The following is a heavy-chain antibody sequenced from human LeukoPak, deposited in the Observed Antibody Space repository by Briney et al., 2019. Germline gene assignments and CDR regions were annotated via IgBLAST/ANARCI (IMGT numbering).Heavy chain of an antibody. J-gene: IGHJ5*02. CDR1: RGTFSSYA. D-gene: IGHD3-3*01. CDR3: ARGYDFWSGYIWFDP. V-gene: IGHV1-18*01. CDR2: ISAYNGNT. Sequence: ASVKVSCKASRGTFSSYAISWVRQAPGQGLEWMGWISAYNGNTNYAQKLQGRVTMTTDTSTSTAYMELRSLRSDDTAVYYCARGYDFWSGYIWFDPWGQGTLVTVSS.